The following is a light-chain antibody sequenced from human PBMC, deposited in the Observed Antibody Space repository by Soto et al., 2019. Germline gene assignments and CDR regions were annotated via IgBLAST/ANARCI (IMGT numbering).Light chain of an antibody. CDR3: QQSDTFPIT. Sequence: DIQMTQSPSSVSASVGDRVTITCQASQGISRSLAWYQQKPGKAPKLLIYSASSLQSGVPSRFSCSGFGTDFTLTISSLQPEDFATYYCQQSDTFPITFGQGTRLEI. CDR2: SAS. J-gene: IGKJ5*01. V-gene: IGKV1D-12*01. CDR1: QGISRS.